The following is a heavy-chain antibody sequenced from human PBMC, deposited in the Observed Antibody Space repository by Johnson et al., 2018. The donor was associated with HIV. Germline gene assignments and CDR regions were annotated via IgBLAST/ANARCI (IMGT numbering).Heavy chain of an antibody. Sequence: VQLVESGGGLVQPGRSLRLSCAASGFTFDDYAMHWVRQVPGKGLEWVSGISWDTETIGYANSVKGRFTISRDNARNSLYLQMNSLRVEDTAFYYCTTDRWVTLLDRDAFDIWGQGTMVTVSS. J-gene: IGHJ3*02. CDR3: TTDRWVTLLDRDAFDI. CDR1: GFTFDDYA. CDR2: ISWDTETI. V-gene: IGHV3-9*01. D-gene: IGHD2-21*02.